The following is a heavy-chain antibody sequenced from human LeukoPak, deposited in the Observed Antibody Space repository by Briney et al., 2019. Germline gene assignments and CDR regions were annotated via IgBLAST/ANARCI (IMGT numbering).Heavy chain of an antibody. D-gene: IGHD3-10*01. CDR1: GYTFINYY. Sequence: ASVKVSCKASGYTFINYYVHWVRQAPGQGLEWMGIINPSGGTTTYAQKIQGRVTLTRDTSTSTVYMELSSLRSDDTSVYYCAREGYGSGRRLSMDVWGQGTTVTVSS. CDR2: INPSGGTT. CDR3: AREGYGSGRRLSMDV. V-gene: IGHV1-46*01. J-gene: IGHJ6*02.